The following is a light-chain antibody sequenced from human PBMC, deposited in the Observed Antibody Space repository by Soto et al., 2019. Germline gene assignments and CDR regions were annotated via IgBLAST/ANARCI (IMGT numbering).Light chain of an antibody. CDR3: QQYYRTPPT. CDR1: QSVLYSSNNKNY. V-gene: IGKV4-1*01. CDR2: WAS. J-gene: IGKJ1*01. Sequence: DIVMTQSPDSLAVSLGERATINCKSSQSVLYSSNNKNYLAWYQQKPGQPPKLLIYWASTRESGVPDRFSGSGSGTDFTLTISRLHAEEVAVYYFQQYYRTPPTFGQGTKVEIK.